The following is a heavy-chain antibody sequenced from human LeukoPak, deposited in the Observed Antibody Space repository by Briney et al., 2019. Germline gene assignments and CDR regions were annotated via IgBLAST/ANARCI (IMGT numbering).Heavy chain of an antibody. D-gene: IGHD6-13*01. CDR1: GFTFSSYA. CDR2: INHSGST. V-gene: IGHV4-34*01. CDR3: ARGRGVDSSSWYYYMDV. J-gene: IGHJ6*03. Sequence: GSLRLSCAASGFTFSSYAMSWVRQPPGKGLEWIGEINHSGSTNYNPSLKSRVTISVDTSKNQFSLKLSSVTAADTAVYYCARGRGVDSSSWYYYMDVWGKGTTVTVSS.